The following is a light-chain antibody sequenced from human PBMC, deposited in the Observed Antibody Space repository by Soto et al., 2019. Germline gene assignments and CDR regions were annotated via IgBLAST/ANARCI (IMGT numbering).Light chain of an antibody. CDR3: GADHGSGSNFVVV. CDR2: VGTGGIVG. CDR1: SGYSNYK. V-gene: IGLV9-49*01. J-gene: IGLJ2*01. Sequence: QLVLTQPPSASASLGASVTLTCTLSSGYSNYKVDWYQQRPGKGPRFVMRVGTGGIVGSKGDGIHDRFSVLGSGLNRYLNIKNIQEEDESDYHCGADHGSGSNFVVVFGGWTKLTVL.